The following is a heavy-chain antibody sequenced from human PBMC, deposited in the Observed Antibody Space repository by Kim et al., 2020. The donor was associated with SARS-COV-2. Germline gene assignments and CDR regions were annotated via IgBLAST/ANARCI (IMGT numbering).Heavy chain of an antibody. Sequence: ETYDVDSVKGRFTISKDNVKNSLYLQMSRLRAEDTAVYFCARASWGFDFWGQGTLVTVSS. J-gene: IGHJ4*02. D-gene: IGHD3-16*01. CDR3: ARASWGFDF. V-gene: IGHV3-7*03. CDR2: ET.